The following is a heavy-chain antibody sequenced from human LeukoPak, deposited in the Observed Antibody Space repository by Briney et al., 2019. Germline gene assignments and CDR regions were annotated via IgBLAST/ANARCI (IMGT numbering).Heavy chain of an antibody. Sequence: SETLSLTCAVYGGSFSGYYWSWIRQPPGKGLEWIGEINHSGSTNYNPSLKSRVTISVDTSKNQFSLKLSSVTAADTAVYYCAIIPPPYCGGDCYLDAFDIWGQGTMVTVSS. V-gene: IGHV4-34*01. D-gene: IGHD2-21*02. CDR1: GGSFSGYY. J-gene: IGHJ3*02. CDR2: INHSGST. CDR3: AIIPPPYCGGDCYLDAFDI.